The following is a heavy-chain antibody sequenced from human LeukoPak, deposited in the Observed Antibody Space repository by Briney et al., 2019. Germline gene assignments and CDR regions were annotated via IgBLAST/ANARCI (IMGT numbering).Heavy chain of an antibody. V-gene: IGHV3-30-3*01. CDR1: GLTFSSSW. D-gene: IGHD4-23*01. Sequence: PGGSLRLSCAVSGLTFSSSWMDWVRQAPGKGLEWVAVISYDGSNKYYADSVKGRFTISRDNSKNTLYLQMNSLRVEDTAVYYCARGRPHGNDYWGQGTLVTVSS. J-gene: IGHJ4*02. CDR3: ARGRPHGNDY. CDR2: ISYDGSNK.